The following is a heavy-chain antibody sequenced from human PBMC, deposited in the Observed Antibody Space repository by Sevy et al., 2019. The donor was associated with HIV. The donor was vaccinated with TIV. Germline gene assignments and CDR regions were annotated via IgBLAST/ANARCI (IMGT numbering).Heavy chain of an antibody. J-gene: IGHJ4*02. CDR3: ARDSACRRTSCFDY. CDR2: IIPILGIA. CDR1: GGTFSSYA. Sequence: ASVKVSFKASGGTFSSYASSWVRQAPGQGLEWMGRIIPILGIANYSQKFQGRVTITADKSTSTAYMELSSLRSEDTAVYYCARDSACRRTSCFDYWGQGTLVTVSS. V-gene: IGHV1-69*04. D-gene: IGHD2-2*01.